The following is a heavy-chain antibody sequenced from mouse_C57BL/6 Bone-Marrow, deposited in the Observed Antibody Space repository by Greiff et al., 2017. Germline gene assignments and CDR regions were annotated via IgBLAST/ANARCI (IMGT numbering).Heavy chain of an antibody. CDR1: GYTFTSYW. CDR2: IHPNSGST. J-gene: IGHJ3*01. V-gene: IGHV1-64*01. D-gene: IGHD3-3*01. CDR3: ARRAYPFAY. Sequence: QVQLQQPGAELVKHGASVKLSCKASGYTFTSYWMHWVKQRPGQGLEWIGMIHPNSGSTNYNEKFKSKATLTVDKSSSTAYMQLSSLTSEDSAVYYCARRAYPFAYWGQGTLVTVSA.